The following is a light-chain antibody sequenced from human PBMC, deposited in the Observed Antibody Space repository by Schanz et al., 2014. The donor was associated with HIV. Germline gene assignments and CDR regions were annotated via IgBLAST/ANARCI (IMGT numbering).Light chain of an antibody. CDR2: ATS. V-gene: IGKV1-39*01. CDR3: QQSYSTLWT. Sequence: DIQMTQSPSSLSASVGDRVTITCRASQSISISLNWYQQKPGKAPRFLIYATSLLHTGVPSRFSGSGSGTHFTLTITSLQPEDFATYYCQQSYSTLWTFGQGTKVEIK. CDR1: QSISIS. J-gene: IGKJ1*01.